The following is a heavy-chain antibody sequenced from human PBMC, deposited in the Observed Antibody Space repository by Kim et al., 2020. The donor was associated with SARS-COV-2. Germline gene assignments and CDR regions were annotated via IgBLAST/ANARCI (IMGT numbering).Heavy chain of an antibody. CDR1: GFTISNYW. V-gene: IGHV3-7*01. Sequence: GGSLRLSCAASGFTISNYWMSWVRQAPGKGLEWVATIRQDGNEKYYRDSVKGRFTVSRDNAKNSLYLQMNSLGAEDTAVYYCARDLWKPYYFDFWGQGALVTVSS. CDR3: ARDLWKPYYFDF. CDR2: IRQDGNEK. D-gene: IGHD3-10*01. J-gene: IGHJ4*02.